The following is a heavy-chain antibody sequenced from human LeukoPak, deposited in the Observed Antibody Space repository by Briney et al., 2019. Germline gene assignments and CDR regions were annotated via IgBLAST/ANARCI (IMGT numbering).Heavy chain of an antibody. J-gene: IGHJ3*02. V-gene: IGHV3-48*03. Sequence: PGGSLRLSCAASGFTFSSYEMNWVRQAPGKELEWVSYISSSGSTIYYADSVKGRFTISRDNAKNSLYLQMNSLRAEDTAVYYCARLMATTDHDAFDIWGQGTMVTVSS. CDR1: GFTFSSYE. CDR2: ISSSGSTI. CDR3: ARLMATTDHDAFDI. D-gene: IGHD5-24*01.